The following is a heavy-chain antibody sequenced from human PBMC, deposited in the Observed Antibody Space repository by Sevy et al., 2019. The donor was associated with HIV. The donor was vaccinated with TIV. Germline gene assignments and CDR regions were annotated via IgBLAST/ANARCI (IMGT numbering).Heavy chain of an antibody. V-gene: IGHV4-59*01. Sequence: SETLSLTCTVSRGSISTYYWTWIRQPPGKGLEWIGYIYYSGSTDYNPSLKRRVTMSIDTSKNQFSLKLRSVTAADTAVYYCTRGGPNQQQLDYFDYWGQGTLVTVSS. CDR2: IYYSGST. D-gene: IGHD6-13*01. CDR1: RGSISTYY. J-gene: IGHJ4*02. CDR3: TRGGPNQQQLDYFDY.